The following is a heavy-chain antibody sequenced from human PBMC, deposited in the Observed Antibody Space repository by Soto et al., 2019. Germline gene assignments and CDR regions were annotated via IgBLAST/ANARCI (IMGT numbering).Heavy chain of an antibody. J-gene: IGHJ4*02. CDR2: VDHSGST. V-gene: IGHV4-4*02. CDR3: TGSTEWRLDY. Sequence: QVQLQESGPGLVKPSGTLSLTCTVSGGSITTNWWSWVRQPPGKGLEWIGEVDHSGSTNYNPSLKSRVTLSVDKSKNQFSLNLISLTAADTAVYYCTGSTEWRLDYWGQGTLVTASS. D-gene: IGHD3-3*01. CDR1: GGSITTNW.